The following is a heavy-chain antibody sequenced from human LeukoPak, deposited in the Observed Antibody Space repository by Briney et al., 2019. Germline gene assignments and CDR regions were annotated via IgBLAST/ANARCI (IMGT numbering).Heavy chain of an antibody. Sequence: PGGSLRLSCAASGFTLSSYGMHWVRQAPGKGLQWVAVISYDGSNKYYADSVKGRFTISRDNSKNTLYLQMNSLRAEDTAVYYCAKDQGPAVAGIEEFDYWGQGTLVTVSS. V-gene: IGHV3-30*18. J-gene: IGHJ4*02. CDR3: AKDQGPAVAGIEEFDY. CDR2: ISYDGSNK. D-gene: IGHD6-19*01. CDR1: GFTLSSYG.